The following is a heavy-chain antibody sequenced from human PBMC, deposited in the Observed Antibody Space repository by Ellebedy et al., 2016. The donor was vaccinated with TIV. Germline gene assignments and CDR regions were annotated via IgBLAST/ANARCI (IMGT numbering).Heavy chain of an antibody. CDR1: GYRFTKFY. D-gene: IGHD2-15*01. J-gene: IGHJ4*02. V-gene: IGHV1-18*04. Sequence: ASVKVSCKASGYRFTKFYMHWMRQAPGQGLEWMGWISAYNGNTNYVQKLQGRVTMTTDTSTSTAYMELRSLRSDDTAVYYCARVIGLRDCSGDICSPPPPLDHWGQGALVTVSS. CDR2: ISAYNGNT. CDR3: ARVIGLRDCSGDICSPPPPLDH.